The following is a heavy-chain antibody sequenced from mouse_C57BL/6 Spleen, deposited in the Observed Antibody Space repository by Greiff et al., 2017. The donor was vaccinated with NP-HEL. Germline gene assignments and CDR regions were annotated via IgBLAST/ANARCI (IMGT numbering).Heavy chain of an antibody. V-gene: IGHV1-7*01. D-gene: IGHD1-1*01. CDR3: ASSRYYYGPFAY. CDR1: GYTFTTYW. Sequence: QVQLKQSGAELAKPGASVKLSCKASGYTFTTYWMHWVKQRPGQGLEWIGYINPSSGYTKYNQKFKDKATLTADKSSSTAYMQLSSLTYEDSAVYYCASSRYYYGPFAYWGQGTLVTVSA. J-gene: IGHJ3*01. CDR2: INPSSGYT.